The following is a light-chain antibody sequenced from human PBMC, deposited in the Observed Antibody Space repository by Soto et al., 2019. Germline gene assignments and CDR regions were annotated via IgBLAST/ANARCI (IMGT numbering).Light chain of an antibody. J-gene: IGKJ2*01. CDR2: KAS. CDR3: QQYYTYPYT. CDR1: QGIDHW. Sequence: DIQMTQSPSALSASVGDRVTITCRASQGIDHWLAWYQQKPGKAPKVLVYKASILEGGVPSRFSGSESGTEFTLTLSSLQPDDFAAYYCQQYYTYPYTFGQGTKLDMK. V-gene: IGKV1-5*03.